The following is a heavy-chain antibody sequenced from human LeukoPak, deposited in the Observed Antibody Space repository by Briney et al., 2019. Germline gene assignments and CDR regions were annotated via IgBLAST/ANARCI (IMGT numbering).Heavy chain of an antibody. CDR2: IYYSGST. D-gene: IGHD3-22*01. V-gene: IGHV4-59*12. CDR1: GGSISSYY. J-gene: IGHJ4*02. CDR3: ARENYASYYYDSSGYFDY. Sequence: SETLSLTCTVSGGSISSYYWSWIRQPPGKGLEWIGYIYYSGSTYYNPSLKSRVTISVDTSKNQFSLKLSSVTAADTAVYYCARENYASYYYDSSGYFDYWGQGTLVTVSS.